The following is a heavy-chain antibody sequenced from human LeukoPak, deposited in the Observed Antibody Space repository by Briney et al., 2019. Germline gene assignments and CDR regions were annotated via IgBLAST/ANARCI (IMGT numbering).Heavy chain of an antibody. CDR1: GFTFSSYA. J-gene: IGHJ6*02. CDR2: ISYDGSNK. Sequence: PGGSLRLSCAASGFTFSSYAMHWVRQAPGKGLEWVAVISYDGSNKYYADSVKGRFTISRDNSKNTLYLQMNSLRAEDTAVYYCARRLGSCYSCVDYYYGMDVWGQGTTVTVSS. CDR3: ARRLGSCYSCVDYYYGMDV. V-gene: IGHV3-30-3*01. D-gene: IGHD2-15*01.